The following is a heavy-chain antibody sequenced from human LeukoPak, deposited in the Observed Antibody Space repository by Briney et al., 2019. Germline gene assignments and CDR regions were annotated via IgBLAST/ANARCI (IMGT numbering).Heavy chain of an antibody. D-gene: IGHD5-24*01. CDR3: TRDRGWQQFDY. J-gene: IGHJ4*02. CDR1: GFIFSNYW. Sequence: GGSLRLSCVASGFIFSNYWMSWVRQVPGKGLEWVANIKEDGSEKYYVDSVKGRFTISRDNAKNSLYLQMSSLRDDDTAVYYCTRDRGWQQFDYWGQGTLVTVSS. CDR2: IKEDGSEK. V-gene: IGHV3-7*01.